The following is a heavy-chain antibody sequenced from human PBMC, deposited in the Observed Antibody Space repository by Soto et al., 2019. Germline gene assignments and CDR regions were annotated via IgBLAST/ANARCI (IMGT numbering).Heavy chain of an antibody. Sequence: EVQLVESGGGLVQTGGSLRLSCAVSGFRFRDYWMSWVRQAPGKGLEWVANIKQDESDKYYVDSVKGRFTISRYNAKNEVYLQMNSLRVEATAVYYCAAYCYTMTCTHFHGYSLGPGTQVTVSS. CDR2: IKQDESDK. J-gene: IGHJ5*02. V-gene: IGHV3-7*03. CDR1: GFRFRDYW. CDR3: AAYCYTMTCTHFHGYS. D-gene: IGHD3-16*02.